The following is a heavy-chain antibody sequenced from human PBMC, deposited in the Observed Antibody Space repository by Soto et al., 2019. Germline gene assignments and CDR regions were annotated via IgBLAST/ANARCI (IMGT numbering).Heavy chain of an antibody. Sequence: SETLSLTCTVSGGSISSYYWNWIRQPPGKGLELIGYFYYTGSTNYNPSLKSRVTISVDTSKNQFSLKLTSVTAADTAVYFCARGWFGELFDWFDPWGQGTLVTVSS. CDR3: ARGWFGELFDWFDP. CDR2: FYYTGST. V-gene: IGHV4-59*01. J-gene: IGHJ5*02. CDR1: GGSISSYY. D-gene: IGHD3-10*01.